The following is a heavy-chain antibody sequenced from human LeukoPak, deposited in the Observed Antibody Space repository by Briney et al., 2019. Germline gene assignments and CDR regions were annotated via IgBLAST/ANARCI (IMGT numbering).Heavy chain of an antibody. D-gene: IGHD3-22*01. CDR1: GFTFTGHY. CDR3: ARKAYDTSGSFDY. J-gene: IGHJ4*02. CDR2: INPNSGGT. Sequence: GASVKVSCKASGFTFTGHYMHWMRQAPGQGLEWMGWINPNSGGTDYAQKFQGRVTMTRDTSISTAYMELTRLRSDDTAVYYCARKAYDTSGSFDYWGQGTLVTLSS. V-gene: IGHV1-2*02.